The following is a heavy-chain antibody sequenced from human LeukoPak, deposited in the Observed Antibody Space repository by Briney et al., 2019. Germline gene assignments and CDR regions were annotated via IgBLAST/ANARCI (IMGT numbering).Heavy chain of an antibody. D-gene: IGHD3-3*01. CDR2: IYYSGST. V-gene: IGHV4-59*01. CDR3: ARSQIPDFWSGPIYYGMDV. J-gene: IGHJ6*02. Sequence: SETLSLTCTVSGGSISSYYWSWIRQPPGKGLEWIGYIYYSGSTNYNPSLKSRVTISVDTSKNQFSLKLSSVTAADTAVYYCARSQIPDFWSGPIYYGMDVSGQGTTVTVSS. CDR1: GGSISSYY.